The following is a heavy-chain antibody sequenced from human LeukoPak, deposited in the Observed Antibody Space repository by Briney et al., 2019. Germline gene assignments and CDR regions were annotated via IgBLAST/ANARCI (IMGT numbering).Heavy chain of an antibody. CDR3: ARGLLWFGELEHYMDV. Sequence: GGSLRLSCVASGFTFSISSMSWVRQAPGKGLEWVSYISSSSSSIYDADSVKGRFTISRDNAKNSLYLQMNSLRAEDTAVYYCARGLLWFGELEHYMDVWGKGTTVTVSS. CDR2: ISSSSSSI. D-gene: IGHD3-10*01. J-gene: IGHJ6*03. V-gene: IGHV3-48*04. CDR1: GFTFSISS.